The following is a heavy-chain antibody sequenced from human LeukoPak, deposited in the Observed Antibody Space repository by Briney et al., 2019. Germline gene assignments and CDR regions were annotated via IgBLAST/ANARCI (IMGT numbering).Heavy chain of an antibody. V-gene: IGHV3-53*01. CDR3: AREAGYSFVYGTFDI. Sequence: PGGSLRLSCAASGLIVSNSYMNWVRQAPGKGLEWVSVIYYNGNTFYADSVKGRFTISRDNAKNSLFLQMDSLRAEDTAVFYCAREAGYSFVYGTFDIWGHGTMVTVSS. CDR2: IYYNGNT. CDR1: GLIVSNSY. D-gene: IGHD5-18*01. J-gene: IGHJ3*02.